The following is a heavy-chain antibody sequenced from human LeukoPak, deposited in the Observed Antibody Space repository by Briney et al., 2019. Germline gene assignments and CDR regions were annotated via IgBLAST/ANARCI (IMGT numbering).Heavy chain of an antibody. D-gene: IGHD3-3*01. CDR1: GGSISSGSYY. Sequence: PSETLSLTCTVSGGSISSGSYYWGWIRQPPGKGLEWIGSIYYSGSIYYNPSLKSRVTISVDTSKNQFSLKLSSVTAADTAVYARGRTPSIILRADIWGQGTMVTVSS. J-gene: IGHJ3*02. CDR2: IYYSGSI. V-gene: IGHV4-39*07. CDR3: GRTPSIILRADI.